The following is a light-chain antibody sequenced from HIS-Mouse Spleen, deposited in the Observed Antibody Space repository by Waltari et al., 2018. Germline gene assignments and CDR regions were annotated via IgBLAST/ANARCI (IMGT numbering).Light chain of an antibody. CDR3: QQFNSYPYT. J-gene: IGKJ2*01. Sequence: AIKFTQSPSSLSASVGDRVPITCRASQGISSALAWYQQKPGKAPKLLIYDASSLESGVPSRFSGSGSGTDFTLTISSLQPEDFATYYCQQFNSYPYTFGQGTKLEIK. V-gene: IGKV1-13*02. CDR1: QGISSA. CDR2: DAS.